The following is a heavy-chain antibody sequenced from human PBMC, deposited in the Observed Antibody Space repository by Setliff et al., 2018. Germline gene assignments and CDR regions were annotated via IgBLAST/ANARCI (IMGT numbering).Heavy chain of an antibody. CDR3: VKATVTGFYMDV. CDR2: IRYDGSDK. V-gene: IGHV3-30*02. CDR1: GFTFSDYG. D-gene: IGHD4-4*01. Sequence: LSLSCAASGFTFSDYGMHWVRQAPGKGLEWVAFIRYDGSDKNSADSVKGRFTISRDNSRNTLYLQMNSLRPEDTAVYYCVKATVTGFYMDVWGKGTTVTV. J-gene: IGHJ6*03.